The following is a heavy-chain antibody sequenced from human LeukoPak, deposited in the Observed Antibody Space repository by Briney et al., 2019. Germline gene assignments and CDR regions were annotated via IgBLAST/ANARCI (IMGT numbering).Heavy chain of an antibody. CDR3: AKIDYYYDSSGYPFDY. CDR2: IRYDGSNK. V-gene: IGHV3-30*02. CDR1: GFTFSSYG. J-gene: IGHJ4*02. Sequence: GGSLRLSCAASGFTFSSYGMHWVRQAPGKGLEWVAFIRYDGSNKYYADSVKGRFTVSSDNSKNTLYLQMNSLRAEDTAVYYCAKIDYYYDSSGYPFDYWGQGTLVTVSS. D-gene: IGHD3-22*01.